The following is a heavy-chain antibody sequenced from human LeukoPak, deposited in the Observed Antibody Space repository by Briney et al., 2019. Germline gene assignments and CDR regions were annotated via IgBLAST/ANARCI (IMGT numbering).Heavy chain of an antibody. CDR3: ARQDKYYYDSSGYYYYYYMDV. Sequence: GESLKISCKGSGYSFTSYRIGWVRQMPGKGLEWMGIIYPGDSDTRYSPSFQGQVTISADKSISTAYLQWSSLKASDTAMYYCARQDKYYYDSSGYYYYYYMDVWGKGTTVTISS. CDR1: GYSFTSYR. V-gene: IGHV5-51*01. D-gene: IGHD3-22*01. J-gene: IGHJ6*03. CDR2: IYPGDSDT.